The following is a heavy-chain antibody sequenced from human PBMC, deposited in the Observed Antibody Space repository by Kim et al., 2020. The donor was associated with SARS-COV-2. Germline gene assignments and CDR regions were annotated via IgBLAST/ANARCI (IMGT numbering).Heavy chain of an antibody. D-gene: IGHD3-10*01. J-gene: IGHJ6*02. CDR2: ISYDGSNK. Sequence: GGSLRLSCAASGFTFSSYGMHWVRQAPGKGLEWVAVISYDGSNKYYADSVKGRFTISRDNSKNTLYLQMNSLRAEDTAVYYCAKEITMVRGVQSMDVWGQGTTVTVSS. V-gene: IGHV3-30*18. CDR1: GFTFSSYG. CDR3: AKEITMVRGVQSMDV.